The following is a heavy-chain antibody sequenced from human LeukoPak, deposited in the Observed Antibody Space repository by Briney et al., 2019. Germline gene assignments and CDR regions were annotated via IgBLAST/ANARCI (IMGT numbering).Heavy chain of an antibody. J-gene: IGHJ4*02. Sequence: GGSLRLSCAASGFTFSSYAMSWVRQAPGKGLEWVSAISGSGGSTYYADSVKGRFTISRDNSKNTLYLQMNSLRAEGTAVYYCAKNMMPIVVVPAAAFDYWGQGTLVTVSS. CDR1: GFTFSSYA. V-gene: IGHV3-23*01. D-gene: IGHD2-2*01. CDR2: ISGSGGST. CDR3: AKNMMPIVVVPAAAFDY.